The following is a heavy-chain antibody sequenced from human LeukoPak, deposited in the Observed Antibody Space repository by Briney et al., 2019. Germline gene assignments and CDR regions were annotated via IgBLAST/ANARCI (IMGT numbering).Heavy chain of an antibody. Sequence: PGGSLRLSYAASGFTFSSYEMNWVRQAPGKGLEWVSYISSGGGTIYYADSVKGRFTISRDNAKNSLYLQMNSLRAEDTAVYYCARDRGLDYWGQGTLVTVSS. J-gene: IGHJ4*02. V-gene: IGHV3-48*03. D-gene: IGHD3-10*01. CDR2: ISSGGGTI. CDR3: ARDRGLDY. CDR1: GFTFSSYE.